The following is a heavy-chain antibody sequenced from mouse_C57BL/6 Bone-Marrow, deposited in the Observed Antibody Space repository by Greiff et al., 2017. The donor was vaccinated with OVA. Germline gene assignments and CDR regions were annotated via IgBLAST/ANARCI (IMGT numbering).Heavy chain of an antibody. D-gene: IGHD3-2*02. Sequence: EVQRVESGGGLVQPGGSLKLSCAASGFTFSDYGMAWVRQAPRKGPEWVAFISNLAYSIYYADTVTGRFTISRENAKNTLYLEMSSLRSEDTAMYYCARHASSGTWFAYWGQGTLVTVSA. CDR3: ARHASSGTWFAY. CDR2: ISNLAYSI. CDR1: GFTFSDYG. J-gene: IGHJ3*01. V-gene: IGHV5-15*01.